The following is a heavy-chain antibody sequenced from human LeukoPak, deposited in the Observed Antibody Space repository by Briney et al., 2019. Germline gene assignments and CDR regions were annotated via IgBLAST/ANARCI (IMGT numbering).Heavy chain of an antibody. CDR3: ARLRYCSGGSCYSKYYFDY. CDR2: IIPIFGTA. D-gene: IGHD2-15*01. J-gene: IGHJ4*02. V-gene: IGHV1-69*13. Sequence: RGASVKVSCKASGGTFSSYAISWVRQAPGQGLEWMGGIIPIFGTANYAQKFQGRVTITADESTSTAYMELSSLRSEDTAVYYCARLRYCSGGSCYSKYYFDYWGQGTLVTVSS. CDR1: GGTFSSYA.